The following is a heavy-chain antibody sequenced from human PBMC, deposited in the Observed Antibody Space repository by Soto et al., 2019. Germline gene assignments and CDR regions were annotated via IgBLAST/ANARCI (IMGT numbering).Heavy chain of an antibody. CDR1: GGSISSGGYY. CDR3: VRDLWFEESPGGY. CDR2: IYYTGTT. D-gene: IGHD3-10*01. J-gene: IGHJ4*02. Sequence: QVQLQESGPGLVKPSQTLTLTCSVSGGSISSGGYYWSWIRQHPGKGLEWIGYIYYTGTTFYSPTLKSRVSISVDTSKNQFSLQLRSVTAADTAVYYCVRDLWFEESPGGYWGQGVLVTVSS. V-gene: IGHV4-31*03.